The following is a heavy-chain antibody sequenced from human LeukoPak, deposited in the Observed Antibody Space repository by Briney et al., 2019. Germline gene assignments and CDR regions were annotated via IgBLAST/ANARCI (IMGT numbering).Heavy chain of an antibody. V-gene: IGHV3-33*06. D-gene: IGHD6-13*01. Sequence: PGGSLRLSCAASGFTFRNYGMHWVRQAPGKGLEWVALIWYDGSNKYYADSVKGRFTISRDNSNNTLYLQISSLRPEDTAMYYCAKGPAVLAADFDYRGQGTLITVSS. CDR1: GFTFRNYG. CDR3: AKGPAVLAADFDY. J-gene: IGHJ4*02. CDR2: IWYDGSNK.